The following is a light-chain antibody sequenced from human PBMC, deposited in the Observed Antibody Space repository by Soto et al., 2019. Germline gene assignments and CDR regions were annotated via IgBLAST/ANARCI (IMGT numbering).Light chain of an antibody. CDR2: GNS. J-gene: IGLJ3*02. Sequence: QLVLTQPPSVSGAPGQRVTISCTGSRSNIGAGYDVHWYQQLPGTAPKLLIYGNSNRPSGVPDRFSGSKSGTSASLAITGLQAEDEADYYCQSYDSSLSGGLFGGGTQLAVL. V-gene: IGLV1-40*01. CDR3: QSYDSSLSGGL. CDR1: RSNIGAGYD.